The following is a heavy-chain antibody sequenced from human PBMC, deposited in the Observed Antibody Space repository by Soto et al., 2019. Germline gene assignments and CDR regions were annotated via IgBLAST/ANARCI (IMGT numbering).Heavy chain of an antibody. D-gene: IGHD3-9*01. CDR2: INPNSGGT. V-gene: IGHV1-2*04. Sequence: ASVKVSCKASGYTFTGYDMHWVRQAPGQGLEWMGWINPNSGGTNYAQKFQGWVTMTRDTSISTAYMELSRLRSDDTAVYYCARERTKPNNYDILTGYPRYGMDVWGQGTTVTVSS. J-gene: IGHJ6*02. CDR1: GYTFTGYD. CDR3: ARERTKPNNYDILTGYPRYGMDV.